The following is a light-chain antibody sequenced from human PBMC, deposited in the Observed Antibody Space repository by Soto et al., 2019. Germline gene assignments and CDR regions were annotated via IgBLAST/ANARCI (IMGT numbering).Light chain of an antibody. Sequence: DVQMTQSPSSLSASVGDRVTITCRASQGIIDYLAWYQQKPGKAPNLLIYAASTLHSGVPSRFSGSGSGTDFTPTITNLQPEDVGTYYCQKYNTAPQTFGPGTKVEIK. CDR1: QGIIDY. CDR2: AAS. V-gene: IGKV1-27*01. CDR3: QKYNTAPQT. J-gene: IGKJ1*01.